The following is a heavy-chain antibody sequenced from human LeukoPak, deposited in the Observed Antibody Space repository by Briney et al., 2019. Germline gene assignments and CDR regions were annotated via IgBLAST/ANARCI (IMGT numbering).Heavy chain of an antibody. D-gene: IGHD3-22*01. J-gene: IGHJ3*02. CDR1: GFTFSSHA. V-gene: IGHV3-23*01. Sequence: PGGSLRLSCAASGFTFSSHAMSWVRQAPGKGLEWVSTISASGATTLYADSVKGRFTISRDNSRNTLFLQMNSLSSEDTAVYYCAKGSEIVVAFNAFDIWGQGTMVTVSS. CDR3: AKGSEIVVAFNAFDI. CDR2: ISASGATT.